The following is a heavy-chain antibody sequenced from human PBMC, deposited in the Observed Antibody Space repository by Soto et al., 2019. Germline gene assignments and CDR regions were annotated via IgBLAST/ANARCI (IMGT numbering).Heavy chain of an antibody. J-gene: IGHJ4*02. V-gene: IGHV1-69*02. CDR2: IIPMLGMS. Sequence: QLVQSGAEVKKPGSPVRVSCTASGDTFNFYTISWVRQVPGQGPEWMGRIIPMLGMSNYAQKFQGRVTIMADKSTSTVYMNLSGLTSEDTAVYYCATNYGSGSTHFDYWGQGTLVTVSS. D-gene: IGHD3-10*01. CDR3: ATNYGSGSTHFDY. CDR1: GDTFNFYT.